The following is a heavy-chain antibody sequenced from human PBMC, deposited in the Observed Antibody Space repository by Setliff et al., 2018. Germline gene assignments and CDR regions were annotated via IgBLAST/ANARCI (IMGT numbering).Heavy chain of an antibody. J-gene: IGHJ3*02. CDR3: ARGAVVGVSDAFDI. V-gene: IGHV1-69*05. Sequence: SVKVSCKASGGTFSSYAISWVRQAPGQGLEWMGGIIPIFGTANYAQKFQGRVTITTDESTSTAYMELSSLRSEDTAVYYCARGAVVGVSDAFDIWGQGTMVTVSS. CDR2: IIPIFGTA. D-gene: IGHD1-26*01. CDR1: GGTFSSYA.